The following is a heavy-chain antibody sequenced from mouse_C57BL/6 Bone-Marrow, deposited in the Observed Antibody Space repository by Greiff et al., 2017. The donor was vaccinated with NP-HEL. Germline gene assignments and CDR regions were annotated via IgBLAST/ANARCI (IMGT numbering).Heavy chain of an antibody. V-gene: IGHV5-12*01. CDR3: ARLYGSSYDY. D-gene: IGHD1-1*01. Sequence: EVKLVESGGGLVQPGGSLKLSCAASGFTFSDYYMYWVRQTPEKRLEWVAYISNGGGSTYYPDTVKGRFTISRDNAKNTLYLQMSRLKSEDTAMYYCARLYGSSYDYWGQGTTLTVSS. J-gene: IGHJ2*01. CDR1: GFTFSDYY. CDR2: ISNGGGST.